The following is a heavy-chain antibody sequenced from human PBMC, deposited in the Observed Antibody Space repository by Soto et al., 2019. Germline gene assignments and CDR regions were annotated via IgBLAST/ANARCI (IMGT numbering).Heavy chain of an antibody. J-gene: IGHJ3*02. Sequence: ASVKVSGKASGYTFTSYYMHWVRQAPGQGLEWMGIINPSGGSTSYAQKFQGRVTMTRDTSTSTVYMELSSLRSEDTAVYYCAREVGADAFDIWVQGTIVTVSS. CDR2: INPSGGST. V-gene: IGHV1-46*01. D-gene: IGHD2-15*01. CDR3: AREVGADAFDI. CDR1: GYTFTSYY.